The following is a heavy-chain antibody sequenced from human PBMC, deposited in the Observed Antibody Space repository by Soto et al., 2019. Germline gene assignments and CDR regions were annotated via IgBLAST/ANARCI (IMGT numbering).Heavy chain of an antibody. V-gene: IGHV4-39*01. Sequence: SETLSLTCTVSGGSISSSSYYWGWIRQPPGKGLEWIGSIYYSGSTHYNPSLKSRVTISVDTSKNQFSLKLSSVTAADTAVYYCARIYYDSVFDYWGRGTLVTVSS. J-gene: IGHJ4*02. CDR3: ARIYYDSVFDY. CDR1: GGSISSSSYY. CDR2: IYYSGST. D-gene: IGHD3-22*01.